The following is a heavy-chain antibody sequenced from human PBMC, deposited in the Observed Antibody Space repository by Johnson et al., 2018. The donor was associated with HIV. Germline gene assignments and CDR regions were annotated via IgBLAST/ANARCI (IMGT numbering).Heavy chain of an antibody. D-gene: IGHD6-19*01. V-gene: IGHV3-74*02. Sequence: VQLVESGGGLVQPGGSLRLSCAASGFTFSTYWMHWVRQAPGKGLEWVSGISWNSGSIGYADSVKGRFTISRDNAKNSLYLQMNSLRAEDTAVYYCARVALTVAGIAFDTLDVWGQGTMVIVSS. CDR2: ISWNSGSI. CDR3: ARVALTVAGIAFDTLDV. CDR1: GFTFSTYW. J-gene: IGHJ3*01.